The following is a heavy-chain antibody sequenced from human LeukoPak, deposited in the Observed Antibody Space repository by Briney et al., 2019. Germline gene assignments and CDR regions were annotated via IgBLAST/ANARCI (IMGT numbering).Heavy chain of an antibody. J-gene: IGHJ5*02. CDR3: SRVNVAYYHGSGSYYNHPFDP. D-gene: IGHD3-10*01. CDR2: ISAYNGNT. CDR1: GYTFTSYG. Sequence: ASVKVSFKASGYTFTSYGISWVRQAPGQGLEWMGWISAYNGNTNYAQTLQGRVTMTTDTYTSTAYMELRSMRPDDKAAYYCSRVNVAYYHGSGSYYNHPFDPWGQGTLVTVSS. V-gene: IGHV1-18*01.